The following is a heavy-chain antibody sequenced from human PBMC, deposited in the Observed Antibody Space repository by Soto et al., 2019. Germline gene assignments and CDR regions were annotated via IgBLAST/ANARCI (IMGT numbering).Heavy chain of an antibody. CDR2: VYSNGAT. CDR1: GGSMSGLY. J-gene: IGHJ5*02. V-gene: IGHV4-59*11. D-gene: IGHD3-16*01. CDR3: ARGMDRKIGLFDL. Sequence: QVQLQEAGPGLVKPSETLSITCTVSGGSMSGLYWSWIRQSPLKGLEWIGYVYSNGATNYNPSFKGRVTLSVDASKNQCSLRLTSVTAADTAVYYCARGMDRKIGLFDLWGPGNLITVAS.